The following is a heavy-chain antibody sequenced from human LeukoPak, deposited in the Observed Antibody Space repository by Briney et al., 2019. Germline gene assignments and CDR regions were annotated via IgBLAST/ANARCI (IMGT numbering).Heavy chain of an antibody. CDR3: ARWYYDGSGYNDY. D-gene: IGHD3-22*01. J-gene: IGHJ4*02. CDR2: IYTSGST. V-gene: IGHV4-61*02. Sequence: SQTLSLTCTVSGGSISSGSYSWSWIRQPAGKGLEWIGRIYTSGSTNYNPSLKSRVTTSVDTSKNQFSLKLSSVTAADTAVYYCARWYYDGSGYNDYWGQGTLVTVSS. CDR1: GGSISSGSYS.